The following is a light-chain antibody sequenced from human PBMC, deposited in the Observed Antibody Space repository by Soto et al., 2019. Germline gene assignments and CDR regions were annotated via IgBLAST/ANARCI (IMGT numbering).Light chain of an antibody. V-gene: IGLV2-23*01. Sequence: QSVLTQPASVSGSPGQSITISCTGTSSDVGGSGLVSWYQFHPGKAPKLLIFEGFKRPSGVSNRFSGSKSGSTASLTISGLQAEDEADYYCCSYAGDYMFVFGTGTKLTVL. CDR2: EGF. J-gene: IGLJ1*01. CDR3: CSYAGDYMFV. CDR1: SSDVGGSGL.